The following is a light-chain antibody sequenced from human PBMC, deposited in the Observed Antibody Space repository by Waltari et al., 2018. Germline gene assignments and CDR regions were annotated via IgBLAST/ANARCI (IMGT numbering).Light chain of an antibody. V-gene: IGLV1-44*01. CDR2: YNN. Sequence: QSVLSQPPSTSGTPGQRVTISCSGTSFNIGSNTVSWYQQLPGTAPNLLIYYNNQRPSGVPDRFSGSKPGTSASLAISGLQSEDEADYYCAAWDDSLNGNVFGSGTKVTVL. J-gene: IGLJ6*01. CDR1: SFNIGSNT. CDR3: AAWDDSLNGNV.